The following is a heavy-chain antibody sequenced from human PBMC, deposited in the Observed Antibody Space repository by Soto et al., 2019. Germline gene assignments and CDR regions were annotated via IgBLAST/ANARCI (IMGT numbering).Heavy chain of an antibody. CDR3: ARDGSGYGGNRHYYGMDV. CDR1: GGTFSSYA. V-gene: IGHV1-69*13. D-gene: IGHD2-15*01. Sequence: SVKVSCKASGGTFSSYAISWVRQAPGQGLEWMGGIIPIFGTANYAQKFQGRVTITADESTSTAYMELSSLRSEDTAVYYCARDGSGYGGNRHYYGMDVWGQGTTVTVSS. CDR2: IIPIFGTA. J-gene: IGHJ6*02.